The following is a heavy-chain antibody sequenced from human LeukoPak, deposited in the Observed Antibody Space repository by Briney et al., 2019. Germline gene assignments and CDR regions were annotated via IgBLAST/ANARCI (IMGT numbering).Heavy chain of an antibody. J-gene: IGHJ6*02. CDR1: GFTFSSYA. Sequence: GGSLRLSCAASGFTFSSYAMNWVRQAPGKGLEWVSSISDNGVTRYYADSVKGRFTISRDNSDNTVYLQMNSLRAEDTAIYYCAKAPAPYYYYYGMDVWGQGTAVTVSS. V-gene: IGHV3-23*01. CDR3: AKAPAPYYYYYGMDV. CDR2: ISDNGVTR.